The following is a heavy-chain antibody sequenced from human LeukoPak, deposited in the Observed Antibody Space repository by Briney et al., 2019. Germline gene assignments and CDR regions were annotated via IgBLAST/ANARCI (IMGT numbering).Heavy chain of an antibody. CDR3: ARALTAMVSAFDY. J-gene: IGHJ4*02. D-gene: IGHD5-18*01. CDR1: GGSISSGGYY. Sequence: PSETLSLTCTVSGGSISSGGYYWSWIRQHPGKGLEWIGYIYYSGSTYYNASLKSRVTISVDTSKDQFSLKLSSVTAADTAVYYCARALTAMVSAFDYWGQGTLVTVSS. V-gene: IGHV4-31*03. CDR2: IYYSGST.